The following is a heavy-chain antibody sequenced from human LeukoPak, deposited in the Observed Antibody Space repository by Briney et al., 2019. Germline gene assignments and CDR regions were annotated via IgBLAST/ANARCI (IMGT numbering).Heavy chain of an antibody. D-gene: IGHD2-2*01. J-gene: IGHJ6*03. CDR1: GFIFGDYG. CDR2: ISSSGYYT. Sequence: PGGSLRLSCAASGFIFGDYGMNWVRQAPGKGLEWVSRISSSGYYTDFTDSVKGRFTISRDNAKSSLYLQMDSLRAEDTALYFCARGQGYCSSSKCSPGYYMDVWGKGTTVIVSS. V-gene: IGHV3-21*01. CDR3: ARGQGYCSSSKCSPGYYMDV.